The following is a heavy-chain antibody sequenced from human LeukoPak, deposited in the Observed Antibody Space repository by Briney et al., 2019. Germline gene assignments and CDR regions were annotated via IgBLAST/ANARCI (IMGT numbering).Heavy chain of an antibody. CDR1: GGSISSYY. CDR3: AKAFYGSGSYCYFDY. D-gene: IGHD3-10*01. Sequence: PSETLSLTCTVSGGSISSYYWSWIRQPPGKGLEWIGYIYYSGSTNYNPSLKSRVTISVDTSKNQFSLKLSSVTAADTAVYYCAKAFYGSGSYCYFDYWGQGTLVTVSS. J-gene: IGHJ4*02. V-gene: IGHV4-59*01. CDR2: IYYSGST.